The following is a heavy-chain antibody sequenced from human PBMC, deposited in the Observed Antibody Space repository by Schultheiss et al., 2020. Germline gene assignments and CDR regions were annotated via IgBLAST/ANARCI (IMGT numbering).Heavy chain of an antibody. CDR3: ARGYSDFWSGYFVSPYYFDY. CDR1: GFTFSSYW. V-gene: IGHV3-11*01. J-gene: IGHJ4*02. D-gene: IGHD3-3*01. CDR2: ISNSGSTI. Sequence: GGSLRLSCAASGFTFSSYWMSWIRQAPGRGLEWVSYISNSGSTIYYADSVKGRFTISRDNAKNSLYLQMNSLRAEDTAVYYCARGYSDFWSGYFVSPYYFDYWGQGTLVTVSS.